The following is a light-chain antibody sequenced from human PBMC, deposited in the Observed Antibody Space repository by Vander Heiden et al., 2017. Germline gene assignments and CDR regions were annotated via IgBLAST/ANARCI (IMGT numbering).Light chain of an antibody. CDR1: SSNSGSNY. CDR2: RNT. Sequence: QPVLTQPPSASGTPAPTVTISPSGSSSNSGSNYVYWYQQNPGTAPKLLIYRNTKRPSGVPDRFSGSKSGTSASLTIGGLRSEDEADYFCATWDDTFNGVVFGGGTKLTVL. V-gene: IGLV1-47*01. J-gene: IGLJ2*01. CDR3: ATWDDTFNGVV.